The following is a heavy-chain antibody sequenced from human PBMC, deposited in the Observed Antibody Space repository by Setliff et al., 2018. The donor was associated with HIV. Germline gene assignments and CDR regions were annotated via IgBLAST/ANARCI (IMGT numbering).Heavy chain of an antibody. J-gene: IGHJ3*02. D-gene: IGHD3-3*01. CDR2: IIPISGTA. CDR1: GGTFSNYG. CDR3: ARVAWYYSFWSGLGDAFDI. V-gene: IGHV1-69*05. Sequence: GASVKVSCKASGGTFSNYGMSWVRQAPGQGLEWMGGIIPISGTANYAQKFQGRVTITTDESTSTAYMELRSLRSDDTAVYYCARVAWYYSFWSGLGDAFDIWGQGTMVTVSS.